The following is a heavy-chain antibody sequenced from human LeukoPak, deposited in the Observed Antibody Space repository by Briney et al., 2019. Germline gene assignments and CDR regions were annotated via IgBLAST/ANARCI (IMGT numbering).Heavy chain of an antibody. CDR2: IYYSGST. CDR3: AREHTVKGAFDI. J-gene: IGHJ3*02. Sequence: SETLSLTCTVSGGSISSYYWSWIRQPPGKGLEWIGYIYYSGSTNYNPSLKSRVTISVDTSKNQFSLKLSSVTAADTAVYYCAREHTVKGAFDIWGQGTMVTVSS. V-gene: IGHV4-59*12. D-gene: IGHD4-17*01. CDR1: GGSISSYY.